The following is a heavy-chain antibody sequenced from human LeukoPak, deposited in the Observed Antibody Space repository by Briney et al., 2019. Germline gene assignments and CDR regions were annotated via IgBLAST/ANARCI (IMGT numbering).Heavy chain of an antibody. D-gene: IGHD3-3*01. V-gene: IGHV1-2*02. CDR2: INPKSTNI. Sequence: ASVKVSCKTSGYTFTDYYIHWVRQAPGQGLEWMGWINPKSTNINYAQKFQGRVTMTRDTSINTAYMELSRLRSEDTAVYYCARGGGSIFEVLIDWGQGTLVPVSS. J-gene: IGHJ1*01. CDR3: ARGGGSIFEVLID. CDR1: GYTFTDYY.